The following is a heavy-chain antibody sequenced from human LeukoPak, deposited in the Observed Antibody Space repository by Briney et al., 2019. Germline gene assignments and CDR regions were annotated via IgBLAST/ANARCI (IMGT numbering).Heavy chain of an antibody. Sequence: PSETLSLTCTVAGGSMSSYYWRWIRQPPGKGLEWVGYIYYSGSTDYNPSLKSRVTISVDTSMNQFSLKLSSVTAADTAVYYCARGLSSAYNWFDPWGQGTLVTVSS. CDR3: ARGLSSAYNWFDP. J-gene: IGHJ5*02. CDR1: GGSMSSYY. CDR2: IYYSGST. V-gene: IGHV4-59*01. D-gene: IGHD3-22*01.